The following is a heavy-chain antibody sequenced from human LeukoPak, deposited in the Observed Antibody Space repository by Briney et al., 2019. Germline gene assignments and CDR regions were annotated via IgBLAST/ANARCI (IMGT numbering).Heavy chain of an antibody. V-gene: IGHV4-59*01. CDR3: ARADSSGYWTDDAFDI. CDR2: IYYSGST. J-gene: IGHJ3*02. D-gene: IGHD3-22*01. Sequence: PSETLSLTCTVAGGSISSYYWSWIRQPPGKGLEWIGYIYYSGSTNYNPSLKSRVTISVDTSKNQFSLKLSSVTAADTAVYYCARADSSGYWTDDAFDIWGQGTMVTVSS. CDR1: GGSISSYY.